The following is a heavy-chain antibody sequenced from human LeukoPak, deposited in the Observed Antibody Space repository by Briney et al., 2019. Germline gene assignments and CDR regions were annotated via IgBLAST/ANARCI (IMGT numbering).Heavy chain of an antibody. CDR2: IYPGDSDT. J-gene: IGHJ6*03. CDR3: ARRAQDCSGGSCYSVRYYYYHMDV. V-gene: IGHV5-51*01. CDR1: GYSFTSYW. Sequence: GESLKISCKGSGYSFTSYWIGWVRQMPGKGLEWMGIIYPGDSDTRYSPSFQGQVTISADKSISTAYLQWSSLKASDTAMYYCARRAQDCSGGSCYSVRYYYYHMDVWGKGTTVTVSS. D-gene: IGHD2-15*01.